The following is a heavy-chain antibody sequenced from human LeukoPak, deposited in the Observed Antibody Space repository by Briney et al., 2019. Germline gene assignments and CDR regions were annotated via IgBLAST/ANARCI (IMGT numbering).Heavy chain of an antibody. Sequence: GGSLRLSCAASGFTVSSSYMSWVRQAPGKGLEWVSVIYSGGTTYYADSVKGRFTISRDNSNNTLYLQMHSLRAEDTAVYYCARGPVTKFEIWGQGTILTVSS. J-gene: IGHJ3*02. CDR2: IYSGGTT. V-gene: IGHV3-53*01. D-gene: IGHD4-17*01. CDR1: GFTVSSSY. CDR3: ARGPVTKFEI.